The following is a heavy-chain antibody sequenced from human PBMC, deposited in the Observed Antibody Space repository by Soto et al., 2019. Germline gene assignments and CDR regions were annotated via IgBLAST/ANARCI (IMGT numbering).Heavy chain of an antibody. CDR1: GYTFTAYH. Sequence: GASVKVSCKASGYTFTAYHMHWVRQAPGQGLEWVGIINPSLGTANYAQKFQGRVAMTWDTSTTTVYMELSSLRSDDTAVYYCARAQYSRTSSHFDFWGQGTLVTVYS. CDR2: INPSLGTA. CDR3: ARAQYSRTSSHFDF. V-gene: IGHV1-46*01. J-gene: IGHJ4*02. D-gene: IGHD3-22*01.